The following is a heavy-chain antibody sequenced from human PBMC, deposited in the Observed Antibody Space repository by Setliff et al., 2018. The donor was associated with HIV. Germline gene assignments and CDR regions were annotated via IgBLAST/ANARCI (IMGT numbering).Heavy chain of an antibody. Sequence: GASVKVSCKASGYTFTNYALHWVRQAPGQRLEWMGWINPGNGNTKYSQKFQGRVTITRDTSATTAYMELSSLRSEDTAIFYCAREPIGGDDAFDIWGQGTMVTVSS. CDR2: INPGNGNT. CDR1: GYTFTNYA. V-gene: IGHV1-3*01. CDR3: AREPIGGDDAFDI. J-gene: IGHJ3*02. D-gene: IGHD2-21*02.